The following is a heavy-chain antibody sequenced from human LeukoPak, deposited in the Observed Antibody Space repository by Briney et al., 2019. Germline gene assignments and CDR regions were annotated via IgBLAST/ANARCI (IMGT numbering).Heavy chain of an antibody. CDR3: ATSLGYSGYDPGDAFDI. D-gene: IGHD5-12*01. Sequence: ASVKVSCKASGYTFTGYYMHWVRQAPGQGLEWMGWINPNSGGTIYAQKFQGRVTMTEDTSTDTAYMELSSLRSEDTAVYYCATSLGYSGYDPGDAFDIWGQGTMVTVSS. CDR2: INPNSGGT. CDR1: GYTFTGYY. V-gene: IGHV1-2*02. J-gene: IGHJ3*02.